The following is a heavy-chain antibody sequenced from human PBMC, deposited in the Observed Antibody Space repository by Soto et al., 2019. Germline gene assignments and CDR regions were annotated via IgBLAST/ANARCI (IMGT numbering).Heavy chain of an antibody. CDR2: IYYSGST. CDR1: GGSVSSGSYY. D-gene: IGHD2-15*01. J-gene: IGHJ4*02. CDR3: ARVPRFSTVVGPRGAYYFDY. Sequence: SETLSLTCTVSGGSVSSGSYYWSWIRQPPGKGLEWIGYIYYSGSTNYNPSLRSRVTISVDTSKNQFSLKLSSVTAADTAVYYCARVPRFSTVVGPRGAYYFDYWGQGTLVTVSS. V-gene: IGHV4-61*01.